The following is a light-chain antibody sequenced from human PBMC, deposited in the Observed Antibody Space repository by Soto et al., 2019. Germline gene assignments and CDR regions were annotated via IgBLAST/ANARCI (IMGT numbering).Light chain of an antibody. J-gene: IGKJ1*01. CDR2: GAS. CDR1: QSVSSY. Sequence: EIVLTQSPGTLSLSPGERATLSCRASQSVSSYLAWYQQKPGQAPRLLIYGASNRATGIPARFSGSGSGTDFTLTIRRLEPEDFAVYYCQQFGPSLWTFGQGTKVDIK. V-gene: IGKV3-20*01. CDR3: QQFGPSLWT.